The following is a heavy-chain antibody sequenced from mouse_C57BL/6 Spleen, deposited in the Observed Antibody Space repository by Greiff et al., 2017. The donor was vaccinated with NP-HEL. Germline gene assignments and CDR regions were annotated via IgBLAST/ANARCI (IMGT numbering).Heavy chain of an antibody. CDR1: GYTFTSYW. CDR2: IHPNSGST. Sequence: QVQLQQPGAELVKPGASVKLSCKASGYTFTSYWMHWVKQRPGQGLEWIGMIHPNSGSTNYNEKFKSKATLTVDKSSSTAYMQLSSLTSEDSAVYYCAKKNYSNSYLDYWGQGTTLTVSS. J-gene: IGHJ2*01. D-gene: IGHD2-5*01. CDR3: AKKNYSNSYLDY. V-gene: IGHV1-64*01.